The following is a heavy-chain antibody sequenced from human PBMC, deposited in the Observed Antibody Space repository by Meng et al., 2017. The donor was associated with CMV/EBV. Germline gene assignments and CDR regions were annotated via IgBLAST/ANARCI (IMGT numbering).Heavy chain of an antibody. CDR2: TYYRSKWYN. V-gene: IGHV6-1*01. CDR3: ARDRPAMVYYYYGMDV. CDR1: GDTVSSNSAA. J-gene: IGHJ6*02. Sequence: SETLCLTCAISGDTVSSNSAAWNWIRQAPSRGLEWLGRTYYRSKWYNDYAVSVKSRITINPDTSKNQFSLQLNSVTPEDTAVYYCARDRPAMVYYYYGMDVWGQGTTVTVSS. D-gene: IGHD5-18*01.